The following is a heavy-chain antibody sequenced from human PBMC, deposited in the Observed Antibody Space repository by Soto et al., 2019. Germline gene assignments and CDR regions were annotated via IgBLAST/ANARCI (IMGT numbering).Heavy chain of an antibody. CDR2: IITIFGTA. CDR1: GGTFSSYA. CDR3: AIVTQGYSYGYVYYGMDV. J-gene: IGHJ6*02. Sequence: QVQLVQSGAEVKKPGSSVKVSCKASGGTFSSYAISWVRQAPGQGLEWMGGIITIFGTANYAQKFQGRVTITADESTSTAYMELSSLRSEDTAVYYCAIVTQGYSYGYVYYGMDVWGQGTTVTVSS. V-gene: IGHV1-69*01. D-gene: IGHD5-18*01.